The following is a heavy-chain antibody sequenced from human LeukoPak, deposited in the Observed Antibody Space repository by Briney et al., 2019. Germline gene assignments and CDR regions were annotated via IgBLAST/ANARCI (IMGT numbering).Heavy chain of an antibody. D-gene: IGHD1-26*01. J-gene: IGHJ4*02. CDR1: GYTFTNFD. V-gene: IGHV1-8*01. Sequence: ASVKVSCKASGYTFTNFDINWVRQATGQGLEWMGWMNPNSGNTGYAQKFQGRVAMTRNTSISTAYMELSSLRSEDTAVYYCARGCGIVGAHPIDYWGQGTLVTVSS. CDR2: MNPNSGNT. CDR3: ARGCGIVGAHPIDY.